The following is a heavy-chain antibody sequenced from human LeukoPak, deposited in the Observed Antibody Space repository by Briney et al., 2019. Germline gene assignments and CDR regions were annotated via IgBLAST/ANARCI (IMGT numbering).Heavy chain of an antibody. CDR3: AKSLSSGYYYLDYYFDY. D-gene: IGHD3-22*01. CDR1: GDSISTSNSY. CDR2: IYHSGST. Sequence: SETLSLTCTVSGDSISTSNSYWGWIRQPPGKGLEWIGSIYHSGSTYYNPSLKSRVTISVDTSKNQFSLKLSSVTAADTAVYYCAKSLSSGYYYLDYYFDYWGQGTLVTVSS. V-gene: IGHV4-39*07. J-gene: IGHJ4*02.